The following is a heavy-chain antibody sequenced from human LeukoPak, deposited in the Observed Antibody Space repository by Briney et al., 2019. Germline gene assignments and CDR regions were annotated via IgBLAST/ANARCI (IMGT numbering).Heavy chain of an antibody. Sequence: GGSLRLSCAASGFTFSTSWMSWVRQAPGKGLEWVANIKRDGSEKYYVDSVKGRFTISRDNSKNSLYLQMDSLRAEDTALYYCARISTSVAGADYWGQGTLVTVSS. CDR3: ARISTSVAGADY. J-gene: IGHJ4*02. D-gene: IGHD6-19*01. CDR2: IKRDGSEK. CDR1: GFTFSTSW. V-gene: IGHV3-7*01.